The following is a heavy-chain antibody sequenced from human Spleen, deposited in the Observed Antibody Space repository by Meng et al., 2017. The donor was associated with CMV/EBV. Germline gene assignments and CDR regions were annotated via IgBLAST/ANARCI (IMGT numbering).Heavy chain of an antibody. V-gene: IGHV5-51*01. CDR1: GYSFTSYW. J-gene: IGHJ4*02. Sequence: GESLKIYCKGSGYSFTSYWIGWVRQMPGKGLEWMGIIYPGDTDTIYSTSFQGQVTISADKSISTAYLQWSSLKASDTAMYYCARTDSSGYHPFDYWGQGTLVTVSS. CDR2: IYPGDTDT. CDR3: ARTDSSGYHPFDY. D-gene: IGHD3-22*01.